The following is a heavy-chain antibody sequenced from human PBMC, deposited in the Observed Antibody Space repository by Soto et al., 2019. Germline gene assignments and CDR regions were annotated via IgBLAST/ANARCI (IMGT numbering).Heavy chain of an antibody. CDR1: GFTLSGYA. CDR2: ISSNGVGT. J-gene: IGHJ6*03. Sequence: PGGSLRLSCAASGFTLSGYAMDWVRQAPGKGLEYVSGISSNGVGTYYANSVQGRFTISRDNSKNTVYLQMGSLGPEDMAVYYCARRARPGFYYMDVWGKGTTVTV. V-gene: IGHV3-64*01. CDR3: ARRARPGFYYMDV. D-gene: IGHD6-6*01.